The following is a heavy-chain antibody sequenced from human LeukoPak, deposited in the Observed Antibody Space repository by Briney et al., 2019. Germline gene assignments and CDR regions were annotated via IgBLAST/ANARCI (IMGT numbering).Heavy chain of an antibody. Sequence: PGGSLRLSCGGSGYTFSSYWMSWVRQAPGKGLEWVANIKQDGSEKYYVDYVKGRFTISRDNTKKSLYLQMSSLRADDTAVYYCARHGSGSYIYYYMDVWGKGTTVTISS. D-gene: IGHD3-10*01. V-gene: IGHV3-7*01. CDR2: IKQDGSEK. J-gene: IGHJ6*03. CDR3: ARHGSGSYIYYYMDV. CDR1: GYTFSSYW.